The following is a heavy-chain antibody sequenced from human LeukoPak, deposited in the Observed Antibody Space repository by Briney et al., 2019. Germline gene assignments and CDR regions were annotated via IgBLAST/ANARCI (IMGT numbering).Heavy chain of an antibody. Sequence: PSQTLSLTCAVSGGSISSGGYSWSWIRQPPGKGLEWIGYIYHSGSTYYNPSLKSRVTISVDRSKNQFSLKLSSVTAADTAVYYCGSSVVAASTYNYYGMDVWGQGTTVTVSS. CDR3: GSSVVAASTYNYYGMDV. CDR1: GGSISSGGYS. CDR2: IYHSGST. J-gene: IGHJ6*02. D-gene: IGHD2-15*01. V-gene: IGHV4-30-2*01.